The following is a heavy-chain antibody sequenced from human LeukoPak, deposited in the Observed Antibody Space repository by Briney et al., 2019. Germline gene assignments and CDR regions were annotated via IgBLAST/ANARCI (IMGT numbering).Heavy chain of an antibody. J-gene: IGHJ4*02. CDR1: GVTFSSYA. D-gene: IGHD2-21*01. V-gene: IGHV3-21*01. Sequence: GGALRLSCAASGVTFSSYAMSWVRQAPGKGLEWVSSISSSSSYIYYADSVKGRFTISRDNAKNSLYLQMNSLRAEDTAVYYCARAETLWWGNDYWGQGTLVTVSS. CDR2: ISSSSSYI. CDR3: ARAETLWWGNDY.